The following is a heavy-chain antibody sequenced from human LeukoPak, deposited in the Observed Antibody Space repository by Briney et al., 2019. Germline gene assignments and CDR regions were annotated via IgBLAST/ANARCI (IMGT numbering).Heavy chain of an antibody. D-gene: IGHD6-6*01. CDR1: GYTFTSYW. Sequence: GESLKISCKGSGYTFTSYWIGWVRQMPGKGLEWMGIIYPGDSDTRYSPSFQGQVTISVDRSISTAYLQWSSLKASDTAMYYCAVLSYGGSSGFSAFDYWGQGTLVTVSS. V-gene: IGHV5-51*01. J-gene: IGHJ4*02. CDR2: IYPGDSDT. CDR3: AVLSYGGSSGFSAFDY.